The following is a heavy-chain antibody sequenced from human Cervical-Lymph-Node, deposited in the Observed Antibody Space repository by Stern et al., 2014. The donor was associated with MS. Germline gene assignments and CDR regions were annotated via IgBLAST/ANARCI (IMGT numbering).Heavy chain of an antibody. CDR3: ARDWVGYYSD. J-gene: IGHJ4*02. CDR1: GFTFSSYS. V-gene: IGHV3-21*02. CDR2: ISSSSSYI. D-gene: IGHD3-3*01. Sequence: EVQLVESGGGLVKPGGSLRLSCAASGFTFSSYSMNWVSQAPGKGLEWVSSISSSSSYIYYADSVKGRFTISRDNAKNSLYLQMNSLRAEDTAVYYCARDWVGYYSDWGQGTLVTVSS.